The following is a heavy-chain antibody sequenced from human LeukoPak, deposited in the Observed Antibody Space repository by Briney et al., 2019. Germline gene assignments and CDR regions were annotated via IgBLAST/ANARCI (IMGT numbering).Heavy chain of an antibody. J-gene: IGHJ3*02. CDR2: IRYDGSNK. D-gene: IGHD2-15*01. CDR3: ARPRLEYCSGGSCFDAFDI. V-gene: IGHV3-30*02. CDR1: GFTFSSYG. Sequence: GGSLRLSCAASGFTFSSYGMHWVRQAPGKGLEWVAFIRYDGSNKYYADSVKGRFTISRDNSMNTLFLQMNSLTAEDTAIYSCARPRLEYCSGGSCFDAFDIWGQGTMVTVSS.